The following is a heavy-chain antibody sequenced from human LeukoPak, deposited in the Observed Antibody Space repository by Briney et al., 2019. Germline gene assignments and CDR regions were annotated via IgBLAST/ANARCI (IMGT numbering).Heavy chain of an antibody. CDR1: GFTFSSYG. CDR3: AKAPEWLRLNYYYYYMDV. Sequence: PGGSLRLSCAASGFTFSSYGMSWVRQAPGKGLEWVSAICGGGGYTYYADSVKGRFTISRDNSKNTLYLQMNSLRAEDTAVYYCAKAPEWLRLNYYYYYMDVWGKGTTVTVSS. D-gene: IGHD5-12*01. V-gene: IGHV3-23*01. J-gene: IGHJ6*03. CDR2: ICGGGGYT.